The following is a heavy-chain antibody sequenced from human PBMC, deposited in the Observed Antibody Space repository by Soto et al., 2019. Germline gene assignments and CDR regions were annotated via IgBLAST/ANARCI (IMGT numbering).Heavy chain of an antibody. D-gene: IGHD3-22*01. J-gene: IGHJ5*02. V-gene: IGHV4-39*01. CDR1: GFSVNRGDYY. CDR3: ARHFRSYSGGYHWFGP. Sequence: SETLSLTCTVSGFSVNRGDYYWAWMRQPPGKGLEWIGSVYYSGGTHQNPPQSRFIISIDTAKNQISLRLKSVTAADTAVYYCARHFRSYSGGYHWFGPWGQGTLVTVSS. CDR2: VYYSGGT.